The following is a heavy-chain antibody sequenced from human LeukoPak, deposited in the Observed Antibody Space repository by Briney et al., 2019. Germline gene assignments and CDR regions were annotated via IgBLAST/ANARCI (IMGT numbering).Heavy chain of an antibody. V-gene: IGHV3-23*01. J-gene: IGHJ4*02. Sequence: PGGSLRLSCAASGFTFSSFAMTWVRQAPGKGLEWVSAISGSGGGTYYADSVKGRFTISRDNSKNTLYLQMNSLRAEDTAVYYCATSGGSYPYYFDYWGQGTLVTVSS. D-gene: IGHD1-26*01. CDR1: GFTFSSFA. CDR2: ISGSGGGT. CDR3: ATSGGSYPYYFDY.